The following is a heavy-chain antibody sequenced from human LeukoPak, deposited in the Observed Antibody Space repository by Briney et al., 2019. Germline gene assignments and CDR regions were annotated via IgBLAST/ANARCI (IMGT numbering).Heavy chain of an antibody. CDR3: VREIIRLGQDDYFDY. J-gene: IGHJ4*02. Sequence: GGSLRLSCAASGFTFSSYAMSWVRQAPGKGLEWVSGISDSGGRTYYADSVKGRFTISRDNAKNSLSLQMNSLRAEDTAVYYCVREIIRLGQDDYFDYWGRGTLVTVSS. CDR2: ISDSGGRT. V-gene: IGHV3-23*01. D-gene: IGHD3-3*02. CDR1: GFTFSSYA.